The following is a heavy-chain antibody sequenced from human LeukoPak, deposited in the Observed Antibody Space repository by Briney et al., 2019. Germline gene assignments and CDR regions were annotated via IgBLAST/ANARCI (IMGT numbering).Heavy chain of an antibody. J-gene: IGHJ4*02. V-gene: IGHV4-61*02. CDR1: GGSISSGSYY. CDR2: IYTSGRT. Sequence: SQTLSLTCTVSGGSISSGSYYWRWIRQPAGKGLEWIGRIYTSGRTNYNPSLKSRVTISVDTSKNQFSLRLSCVPAADTAVYYCARRYYYDSSGYDDWGQGTLVTVSS. CDR3: ARRYYYDSSGYDD. D-gene: IGHD3-22*01.